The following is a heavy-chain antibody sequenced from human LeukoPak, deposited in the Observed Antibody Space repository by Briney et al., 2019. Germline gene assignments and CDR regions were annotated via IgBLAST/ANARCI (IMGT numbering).Heavy chain of an antibody. Sequence: ASVKVSCKASGYTFTSYDINWVRQATGQGLEWMGWMNPNSGNTGYAQKFQGRVTMTRNTSISTAYMELSSLRSEDTAVYYCARVPPLSSGLFFPYFDYRGQGTLVPVFS. J-gene: IGHJ4*02. CDR2: MNPNSGNT. CDR3: ARVPPLSSGLFFPYFDY. D-gene: IGHD3-22*01. V-gene: IGHV1-8*01. CDR1: GYTFTSYD.